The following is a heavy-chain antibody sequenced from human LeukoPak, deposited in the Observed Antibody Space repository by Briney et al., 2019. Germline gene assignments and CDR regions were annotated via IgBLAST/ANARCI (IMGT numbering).Heavy chain of an antibody. V-gene: IGHV3-30-3*01. Sequence: GRSLRLSCAASGFTFSSYPMHWVRQAPGKGLEWVAVISYDGSEKHYADPVKGRFTISRDNSKNTLYLQMNSLRAEDTAVYYCAREGSSGYYPYWGQGILVTVSS. J-gene: IGHJ4*02. CDR2: ISYDGSEK. D-gene: IGHD3-22*01. CDR1: GFTFSSYP. CDR3: AREGSSGYYPY.